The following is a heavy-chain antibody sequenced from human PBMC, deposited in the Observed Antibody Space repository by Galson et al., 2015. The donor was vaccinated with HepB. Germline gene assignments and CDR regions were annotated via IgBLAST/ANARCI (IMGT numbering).Heavy chain of an antibody. J-gene: IGHJ4*02. CDR1: GFIFSNSW. CDR2: IKEDGSER. CDR3: ATDVGAD. V-gene: IGHV3-7*01. D-gene: IGHD3-16*01. Sequence: SLRLSCAASGFIFSNSWMTWVRQAPGKGLEWVANIKEDGSERYYVDSVKGRFTISRDNTKNSLYLQMNSLRADDTALYYCATDVGADWGQGTLVTVSS.